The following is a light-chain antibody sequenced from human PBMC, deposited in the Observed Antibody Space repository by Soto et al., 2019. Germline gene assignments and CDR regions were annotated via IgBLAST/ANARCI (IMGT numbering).Light chain of an antibody. CDR2: GNN. Sequence: QSVLTQPPSVSGAPGQRVTISCTGSSSNIGAGYDVHWYQQLPGTAPKLLIYGNNNRPSGVPDRFSGSKSGTSASLAITGLEAEDEANYYCQSYDSRLRAWVFGGGTKLTVL. CDR3: QSYDSRLRAWV. V-gene: IGLV1-40*01. J-gene: IGLJ3*02. CDR1: SSNIGAGYD.